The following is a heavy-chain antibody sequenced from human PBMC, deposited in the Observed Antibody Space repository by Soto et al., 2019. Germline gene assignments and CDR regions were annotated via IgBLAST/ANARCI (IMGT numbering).Heavy chain of an antibody. J-gene: IGHJ4*02. CDR2: INHSGST. D-gene: IGHD2-2*01. CDR3: ASSSSTSCCGFDY. V-gene: IGHV4-34*01. CDR1: DGSCGGYY. Sequence: PSETMSVTCAVEDGSCGGYYWSWIRQPPGKGLEWIGEINHSGSTNYNPSLKSRVTISVDTSKNQFSLELSSVTAAGTAVYYCASSSSTSCCGFDYWGQGTLVTVSS.